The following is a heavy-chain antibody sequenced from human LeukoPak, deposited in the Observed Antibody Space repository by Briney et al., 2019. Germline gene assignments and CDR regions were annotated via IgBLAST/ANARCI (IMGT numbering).Heavy chain of an antibody. V-gene: IGHV3-53*01. CDR3: TTRAAAGTDYFDY. J-gene: IGHJ4*02. Sequence: GGSLRLSCAASGFTVSSNYMSWVRQAPGKGLEWVSVIYSGGSTYYADSVKGRFTISRDNSKNTLYLQMNSLRAEDTAVYYCTTRAAAGTDYFDYWGQGTLVTVSS. CDR2: IYSGGST. CDR1: GFTVSSNY. D-gene: IGHD6-13*01.